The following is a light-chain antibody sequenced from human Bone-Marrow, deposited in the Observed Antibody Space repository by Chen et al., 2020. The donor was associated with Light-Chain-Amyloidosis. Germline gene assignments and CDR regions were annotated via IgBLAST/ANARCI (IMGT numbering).Light chain of an antibody. CDR3: MQALQTPQYS. J-gene: IGKJ2*01. Sequence: VVLTQSPLSLSVSPGESASISCRASQSLRHSRGYTYLDWYLQKPGQSPQLLFYLAFNRASGVPDRFSASGSGTDFTLTITTVEAEDVGVYYGMQALQTPQYSFGQGTKLEI. V-gene: IGKV2-28*01. CDR1: QSLRHSRGYTY. CDR2: LAF.